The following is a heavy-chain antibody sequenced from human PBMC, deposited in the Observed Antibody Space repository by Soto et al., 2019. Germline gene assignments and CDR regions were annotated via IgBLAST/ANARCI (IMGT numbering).Heavy chain of an antibody. CDR2: IYPSGTT. CDR1: GDSVSSNYY. CDR3: ARSAGWYAIHS. V-gene: IGHV4-4*02. D-gene: IGHD6-19*01. J-gene: IGHJ4*02. Sequence: QVQLQESGPGLVKPSGTLSLTCAVSGDSVSSNYYWCWVRQSPGKGLEWIVEIYPSGTTNYNQSLKSRVTISPDKSSKQFALNLLPVAAAATAVYFCARSAGWYAIHSWGPGTLVTGSS.